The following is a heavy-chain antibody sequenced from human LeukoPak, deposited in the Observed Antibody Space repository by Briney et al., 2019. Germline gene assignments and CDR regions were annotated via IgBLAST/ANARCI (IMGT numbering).Heavy chain of an antibody. Sequence: GGSLRLSCAASGFTFSNYWMHWVRQAPGKGLVWVSRITGDGSGTTYADFVKGRFTISRDDAKNTLYLQMDTLGAEDTAVYYCARNKGYSSDCWGQGTLVTVSS. D-gene: IGHD5-18*01. CDR1: GFTFSNYW. V-gene: IGHV3-74*01. CDR2: ITGDGSGT. J-gene: IGHJ4*02. CDR3: ARNKGYSSDC.